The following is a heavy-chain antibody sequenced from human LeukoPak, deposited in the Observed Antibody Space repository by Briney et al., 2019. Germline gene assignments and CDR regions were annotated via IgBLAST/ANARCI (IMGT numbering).Heavy chain of an antibody. CDR1: GGTFSSYA. V-gene: IGHV1-69*13. Sequence: PVKVSCRASGGTFSSYAISWVRQAPGQGLEWMGGIIPIFGTANYAQKFQGRVTITAYESTSTAYMELSSLRSEDTAVYYCARDSSGPPTVYYYGMDVWGQGTTVTVSS. J-gene: IGHJ6*02. CDR3: ARDSSGPPTVYYYGMDV. CDR2: IIPIFGTA. D-gene: IGHD6-6*01.